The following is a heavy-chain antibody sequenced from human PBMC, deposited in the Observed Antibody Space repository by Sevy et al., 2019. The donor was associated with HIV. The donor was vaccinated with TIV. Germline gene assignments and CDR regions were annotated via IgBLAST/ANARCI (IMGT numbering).Heavy chain of an antibody. CDR3: ARSLPNSGRTYYFDY. CDR1: GGSINNYY. J-gene: IGHJ4*02. Sequence: SETLSLTCTVSGGSINNYYWSWIWQPAGRGLEWIGRIYTSGSTNYNPSLKSRVTMSIDTSKNQFSLKLSSVTAADTAVYYCARSLPNSGRTYYFDYWGQGTLVTVSS. CDR2: IYTSGST. D-gene: IGHD3-10*01. V-gene: IGHV4-4*07.